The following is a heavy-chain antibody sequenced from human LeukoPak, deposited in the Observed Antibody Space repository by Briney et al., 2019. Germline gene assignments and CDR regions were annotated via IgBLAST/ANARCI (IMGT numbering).Heavy chain of an antibody. CDR2: IYYSGST. Sequence: PSETLSLTCTVSGGSISSYYWGWIRQPPGKGLEWIGSIYYSGSTYYNPSLKSRVTISVDTSKNQFSLRLSSVTAADTAVYYCARHPSYYDILTGYYNGAFDIWGQGTMVTVSS. CDR1: GGSISSYY. CDR3: ARHPSYYDILTGYYNGAFDI. J-gene: IGHJ3*02. V-gene: IGHV4-39*01. D-gene: IGHD3-9*01.